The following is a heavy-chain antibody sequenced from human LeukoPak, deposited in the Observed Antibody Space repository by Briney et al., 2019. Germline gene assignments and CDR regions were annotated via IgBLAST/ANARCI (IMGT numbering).Heavy chain of an antibody. Sequence: SETLSLTCTVSGGSISSGSYYWSWIRQPAGKGLEWIGRIYTSGSTNYNPSLKSRVTTSVDTSKNQFSLKLSSVTAADTAVYYCARVHYDSSGYPLLYYFDYWGQGTLVTVSS. J-gene: IGHJ4*02. CDR3: ARVHYDSSGYPLLYYFDY. D-gene: IGHD3-22*01. CDR2: IYTSGST. CDR1: GGSISSGSYY. V-gene: IGHV4-61*02.